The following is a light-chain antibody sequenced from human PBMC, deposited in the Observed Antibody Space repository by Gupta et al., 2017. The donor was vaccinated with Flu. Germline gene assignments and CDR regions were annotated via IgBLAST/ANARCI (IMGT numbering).Light chain of an antibody. V-gene: IGLV3-21*02. CDR2: DDN. J-gene: IGLJ3*02. Sequence: SYVLTQPPSVSVAPGQTARITCGGNNIGSKSVHWYQQKPGQAPELVVYDDNDRPSGIPERFSGSNSGNTATLTIRRVEAGDEADYYCQVLDSTSDQWVFGGGTKLTV. CDR1: NIGSKS. CDR3: QVLDSTSDQWV.